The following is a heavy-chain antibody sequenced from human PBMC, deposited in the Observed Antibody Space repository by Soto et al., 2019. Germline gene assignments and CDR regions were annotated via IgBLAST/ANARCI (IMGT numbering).Heavy chain of an antibody. D-gene: IGHD4-17*01. V-gene: IGHV1-8*01. CDR1: GYTFTSYD. Sequence: QVQLVQSGAEVKKPGASVKVSCKASGYTFTSYDINWVRQATGQGLEWMGWMNPNSGNTGYAQKFQGRVTMTRNTSISTAYMELSSMRSEDTAVYYCARVFVPKKYSTTVTRGYYFDYWGQGTMVTVSS. CDR2: MNPNSGNT. J-gene: IGHJ4*02. CDR3: ARVFVPKKYSTTVTRGYYFDY.